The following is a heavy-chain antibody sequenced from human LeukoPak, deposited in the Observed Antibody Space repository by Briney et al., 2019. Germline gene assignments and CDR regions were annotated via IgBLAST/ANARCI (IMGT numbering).Heavy chain of an antibody. D-gene: IGHD1-1*01. CDR3: ARGPELERFDY. CDR1: GGTFSSYA. V-gene: IGHV1-69*05. Sequence: GASVQVSCKASGGTFSSYAISWVRQAPGQGLEWMGGIIPIFGTANYAQKFQGRVTITTDESTSTAYMELSSLRSEDTAVYYCARGPELERFDYWGQGTRVTVSS. CDR2: IIPIFGTA. J-gene: IGHJ4*02.